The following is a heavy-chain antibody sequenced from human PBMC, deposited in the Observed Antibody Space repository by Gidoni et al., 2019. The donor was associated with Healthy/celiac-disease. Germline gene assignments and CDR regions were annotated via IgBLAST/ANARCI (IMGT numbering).Heavy chain of an antibody. CDR3: ARGSERPAEWELLYYFDY. J-gene: IGHJ4*02. Sequence: EVQLVESGGGLVKPGGSLRLSCAASGFTFSSYSMNWVRQAPGKGLEWVSSISSSSSYIYYADSVKGRFTISRDNAKNSLYLQMNSLRAEDTAVYYCARGSERPAEWELLYYFDYWGQGTLVTVSS. D-gene: IGHD1-26*01. CDR1: GFTFSSYS. CDR2: ISSSSSYI. V-gene: IGHV3-21*01.